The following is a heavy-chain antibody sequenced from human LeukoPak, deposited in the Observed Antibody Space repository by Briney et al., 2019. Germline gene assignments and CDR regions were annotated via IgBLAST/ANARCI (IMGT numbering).Heavy chain of an antibody. CDR2: INPSGGST. CDR1: GYTFTSYY. Sequence: AASVKVSCKASGYTFTSYYMHWVRQAPGQGLEWMGIINPSGGSTSYAQKFQGRVTMTRDTSTSTVYMELSSLRSEDTAVYYCARDRIIPIVRGVMDYYYYYGMDVWGQGTTVTVSS. D-gene: IGHD3-10*01. J-gene: IGHJ6*02. CDR3: ARDRIIPIVRGVMDYYYYYGMDV. V-gene: IGHV1-46*03.